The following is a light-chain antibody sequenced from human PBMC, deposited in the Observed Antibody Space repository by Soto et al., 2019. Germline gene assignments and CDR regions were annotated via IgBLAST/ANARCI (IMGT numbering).Light chain of an antibody. CDR2: EVS. CDR1: SSDFGDYDY. Sequence: QSVLTQPASVSGSPGQLITISCTGTSSDFGDYDYVSWYLQHPGKVPKLMIYEVSNRPSGVSNRFSGPKSGNTASLTISGLQAEDEADYYCSSYTGSSTLVLGTGTKVTVL. J-gene: IGLJ1*01. V-gene: IGLV2-14*01. CDR3: SSYTGSSTLV.